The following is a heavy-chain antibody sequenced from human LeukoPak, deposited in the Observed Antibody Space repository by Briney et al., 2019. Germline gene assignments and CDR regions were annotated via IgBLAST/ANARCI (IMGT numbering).Heavy chain of an antibody. D-gene: IGHD6-19*01. CDR2: IYYSGST. Sequence: SETLSLTCTVSGGSISSYYWSWIRQPPGKGLEWIGYIYYSGSTNYNPSLKSRVTISVDTSKNQFSLKLSSVTAADTAVYYCARGGRGSGWAFDYWGQGTLVTVSS. CDR3: ARGGRGSGWAFDY. J-gene: IGHJ4*02. CDR1: GGSISSYY. V-gene: IGHV4-59*12.